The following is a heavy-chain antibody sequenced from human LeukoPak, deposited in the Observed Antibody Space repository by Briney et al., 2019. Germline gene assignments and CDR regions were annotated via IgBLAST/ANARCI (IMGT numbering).Heavy chain of an antibody. J-gene: IGHJ4*02. D-gene: IGHD5-18*01. CDR3: ARHMGLGYSYGYPYFDY. Sequence: SETLSLTCTVSGGSISSYYWSWIRQPPGKGLEGIGYIYYSGSTNYNPSLKSRVTISVDTSKNQFSLKLSSVTAADTAVYYCARHMGLGYSYGYPYFDYWGQGTLVTVSS. CDR2: IYYSGST. CDR1: GGSISSYY. V-gene: IGHV4-59*08.